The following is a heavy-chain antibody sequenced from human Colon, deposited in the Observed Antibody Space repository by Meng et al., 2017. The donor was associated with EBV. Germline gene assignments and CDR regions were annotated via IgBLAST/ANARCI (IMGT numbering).Heavy chain of an antibody. CDR3: ARGPYCGGDCYWFDP. CDR1: GASISSGDYP. V-gene: IGHV4-30-2*01. CDR2: IYHGGTT. D-gene: IGHD2-21*02. Sequence: QLPRQESDPELVQPSHSLSLPCAVSGASISSGDYPLSWIRQPPGQGLEWIGYIYHGGTTYNTSLKSRVTISVDNSKNQFSLRLTSVTAADTAVYYCARGPYCGGDCYWFDPWGQGTLVTVSS. J-gene: IGHJ5*02.